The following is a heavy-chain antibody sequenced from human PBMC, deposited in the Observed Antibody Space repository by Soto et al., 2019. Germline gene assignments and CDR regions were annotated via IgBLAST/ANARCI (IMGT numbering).Heavy chain of an antibody. CDR3: ARDGRGTMVVPNDAFDI. D-gene: IGHD2-15*01. J-gene: IGHJ3*02. CDR2: IIPIFGTA. V-gene: IGHV1-69*13. Sequence: GASVKVSCKASGGTFSSYAISWVRQAPGQGLEWMGGIIPIFGTANYAQKFQGRVTITADESTSTAYMELSSLRSEDTAVYYCARDGRGTMVVPNDAFDIWGQGTMVTVSS. CDR1: GGTFSSYA.